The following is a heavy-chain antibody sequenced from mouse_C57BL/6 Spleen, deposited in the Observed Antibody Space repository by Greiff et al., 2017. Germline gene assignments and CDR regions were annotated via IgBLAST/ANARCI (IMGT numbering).Heavy chain of an antibody. CDR1: GYTFTDYY. J-gene: IGHJ1*03. CDR2: INPNNGGT. Sequence: EVQLQQSGPELVKPGASVKISCKASGYTFTDYYMNWVKQSHGQSLEWIGDINPNNGGTSYNQKFKGKATLTVDKSSSTAYMELRSLTSEDSAVYYCAVGGSSYFDVWGTGTTVTVSS. D-gene: IGHD1-1*01. CDR3: AVGGSSYFDV. V-gene: IGHV1-26*01.